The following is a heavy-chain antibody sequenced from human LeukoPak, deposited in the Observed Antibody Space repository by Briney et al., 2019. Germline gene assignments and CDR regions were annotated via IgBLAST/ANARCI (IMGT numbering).Heavy chain of an antibody. CDR2: IRSKANYYAT. Sequence: GGSLRLSCEASGFIFSGSAMHWVRQASGKGLEWVGRIRSKANYYATAYAASVKGRFTISRDNAKNTLYLQMNSLRAEDTAVYYCARVNLYSNYPFEDWGQGTLVTVSS. V-gene: IGHV3-73*01. J-gene: IGHJ4*02. CDR3: ARVNLYSNYPFED. CDR1: GFIFSGSA. D-gene: IGHD4-11*01.